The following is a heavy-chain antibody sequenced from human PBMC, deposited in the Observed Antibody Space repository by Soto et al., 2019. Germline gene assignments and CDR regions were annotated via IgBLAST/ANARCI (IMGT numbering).Heavy chain of an antibody. Sequence: GGSLRLSCAASGFTFSTYWMHWVRQAPGKGLVWVSRINSDGSSTSYADSVKGRFTISRDNAKNTLYLQMNSLRAEDTAVYYCARCIKNYSGVDVWGQGTTVTVSS. CDR1: GFTFSTYW. CDR3: ARCIKNYSGVDV. CDR2: INSDGSST. D-gene: IGHD2-8*01. V-gene: IGHV3-74*01. J-gene: IGHJ6*02.